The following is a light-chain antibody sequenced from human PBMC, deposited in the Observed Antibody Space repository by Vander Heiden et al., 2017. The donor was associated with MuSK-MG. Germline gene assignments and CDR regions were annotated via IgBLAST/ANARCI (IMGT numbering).Light chain of an antibody. CDR1: NLGDFY. Sequence: SYVLTQPPALSVSPGQTASITCSGENLGDFYVCWYQQKPGQSPVLVIQQDDKRPSGIPERFSGSNSGNTATLTISETQALDKADYYCQAWDTYSVVHFGGGTKLTVL. J-gene: IGLJ2*01. V-gene: IGLV3-1*01. CDR3: QAWDTYSVVH. CDR2: QDD.